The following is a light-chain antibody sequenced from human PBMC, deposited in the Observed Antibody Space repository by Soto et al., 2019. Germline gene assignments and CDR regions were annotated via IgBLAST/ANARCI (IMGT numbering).Light chain of an antibody. J-gene: IGLJ2*01. CDR3: CSYAGSNVV. CDR1: SSDVGSYNL. CDR2: EGS. V-gene: IGLV2-23*01. Sequence: QSALTQPASVSGSPGQSITISCTGTSSDVGSYNLVSWYQQHPGKAPKLMIYEGSKRPSGVSNRFSGSKSGNTASLTISGLGGGEEADYSCCSYAGSNVVFGGGTQLPVL.